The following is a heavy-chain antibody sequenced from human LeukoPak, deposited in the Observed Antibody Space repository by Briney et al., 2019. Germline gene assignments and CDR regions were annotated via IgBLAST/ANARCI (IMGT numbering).Heavy chain of an antibody. CDR3: ARGLSEYSSSLGY. CDR1: GFTFSSYG. D-gene: IGHD6-6*01. V-gene: IGHV3-23*01. Sequence: GGSLRLSCAASGFTFSSYGMSWVRQAPGKGLEWVSAISGSGGSTYYADSVKGRFTISRDNSKNTLYLQMNSLRAEDTAVYYCARGLSEYSSSLGYWGQGTLVTVSS. J-gene: IGHJ4*02. CDR2: ISGSGGST.